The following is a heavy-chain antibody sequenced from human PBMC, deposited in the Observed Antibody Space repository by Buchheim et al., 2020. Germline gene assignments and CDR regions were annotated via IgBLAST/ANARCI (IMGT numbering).Heavy chain of an antibody. D-gene: IGHD6-13*01. Sequence: EVQLLESGGGLVQPGGSLRLSCAASGFTFSSYAMSWVRQAPGKGLEWVSAISGSGGSTYYADSVKGRFTIPRANSKNTLYLQMNSLRAEDTAVYYCAKSGADIAAAGTVLWFDPWGQGTL. CDR2: ISGSGGST. CDR3: AKSGADIAAAGTVLWFDP. CDR1: GFTFSSYA. V-gene: IGHV3-23*01. J-gene: IGHJ5*02.